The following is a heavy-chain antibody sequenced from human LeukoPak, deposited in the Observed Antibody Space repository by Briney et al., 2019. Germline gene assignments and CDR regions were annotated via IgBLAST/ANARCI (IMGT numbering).Heavy chain of an antibody. V-gene: IGHV3-30-3*01. CDR1: GFTFSSYA. D-gene: IGHD6-19*01. CDR2: ISYDGSNK. J-gene: IGHJ4*02. Sequence: GGSLRLSCAASGFTFSSYAMHWVRQAPGKGLEWVAAISYDGSNKYYADSVKGRFTISRDNSKNTLYLQMTSLRAEDTAVYYCARDGAGYSSGWYGGDYWGQGTLVTVSS. CDR3: ARDGAGYSSGWYGGDY.